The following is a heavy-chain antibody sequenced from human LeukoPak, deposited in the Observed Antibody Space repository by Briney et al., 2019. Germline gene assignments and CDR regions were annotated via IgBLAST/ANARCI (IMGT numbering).Heavy chain of an antibody. CDR2: IYYSGST. CDR3: ARFWELLVGMDV. D-gene: IGHD3-10*01. J-gene: IGHJ6*04. Sequence: SETLSLTCTVSGGSVSSGSYYWSWIRQPPGKGLEWIGYIYYSGSTNYNPSLKSRVTISVDTSKNQFSLKLSSVTAADTAVYYCARFWELLVGMDVWGKGTTVTVSS. CDR1: GGSVSSGSYY. V-gene: IGHV4-61*01.